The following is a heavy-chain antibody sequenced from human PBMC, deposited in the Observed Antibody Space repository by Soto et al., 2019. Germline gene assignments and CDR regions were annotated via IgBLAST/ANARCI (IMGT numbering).Heavy chain of an antibody. Sequence: EVQLLESGGGLVQPGGSLRLSCAASGFTFSSYAMSWVRQAPGKGLEWVSAISGSGGSTYYADSVKGRFTISRDNSKNTLYLQMNSLRAEDTAVYYCAKGPRGNDYFWGSYRYYDYFDYWGQGTLVTVSS. V-gene: IGHV3-23*01. CDR1: GFTFSSYA. D-gene: IGHD3-16*02. CDR2: ISGSGGST. J-gene: IGHJ4*02. CDR3: AKGPRGNDYFWGSYRYYDYFDY.